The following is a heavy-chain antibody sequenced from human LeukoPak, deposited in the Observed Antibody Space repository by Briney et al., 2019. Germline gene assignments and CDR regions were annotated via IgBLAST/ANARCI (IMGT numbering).Heavy chain of an antibody. V-gene: IGHV1-24*01. CDR3: ATDRLEIYALHI. J-gene: IGHJ3*02. D-gene: IGHD1-1*01. Sequence: GASVRVSCRVSGYSLSDLSIHWVRHVAAKGLEWMGGFEPEEGAHGETVFAQKFEDRLTLTEDTSADTAYMELVRLTSEDTAVYYCATDRLEIYALHIWGQGTAVTVSS. CDR1: GYSLSDLS. CDR2: FEPEEGAHGET.